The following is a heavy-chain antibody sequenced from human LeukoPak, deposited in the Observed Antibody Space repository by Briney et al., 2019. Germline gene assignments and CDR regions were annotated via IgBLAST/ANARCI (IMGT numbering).Heavy chain of an antibody. V-gene: IGHV3-53*01. Sequence: GGSLRLSCAASGFAFSNAWMLWVRQAPGKGLEWVSVIYSGGSTYYADSVKGRFTISRDNSKNTLYLQMNSLRAEDTAMYYCARGGYLPPPIYWGQGTLVTVSS. J-gene: IGHJ4*02. CDR3: ARGGYLPPPIY. CDR1: GFAFSNAW. CDR2: IYSGGST. D-gene: IGHD3-16*02.